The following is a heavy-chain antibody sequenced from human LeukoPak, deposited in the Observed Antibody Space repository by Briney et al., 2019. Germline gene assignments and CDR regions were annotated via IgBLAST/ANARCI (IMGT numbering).Heavy chain of an antibody. J-gene: IGHJ3*02. D-gene: IGHD1-26*01. CDR2: IWYDGSNK. V-gene: IGHV3-33*06. Sequence: PGGSLRLSCAASGFTFSSYGMHWVRQAPGKGLEWVAVIWYDGSNKYYADSVKGRFTISRDNSKNTLYLQMNSLRAEDTAVYYCAKLGSVGATTPRAFDIWGQGTMVTVSS. CDR3: AKLGSVGATTPRAFDI. CDR1: GFTFSSYG.